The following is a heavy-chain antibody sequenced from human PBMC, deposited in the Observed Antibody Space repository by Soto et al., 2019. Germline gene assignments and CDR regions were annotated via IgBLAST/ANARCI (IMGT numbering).Heavy chain of an antibody. CDR3: ARNPSATLLLWFGEAAAFDI. CDR2: ISYDGSNK. V-gene: IGHV3-30-3*01. J-gene: IGHJ3*02. D-gene: IGHD3-10*01. Sequence: QVQLVESGGGVVQPGRSLRLSCAASGFTFSSYAMHWVRQAPGKGLEWVAVISYDGSNKYYADSVKGRFTISRDNSKNTLYLQMNSLRAEDTAVYHCARNPSATLLLWFGEAAAFDIWGQGTMVTVSS. CDR1: GFTFSSYA.